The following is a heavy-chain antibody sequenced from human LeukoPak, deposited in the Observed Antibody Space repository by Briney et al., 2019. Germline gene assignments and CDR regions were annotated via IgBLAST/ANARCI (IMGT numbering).Heavy chain of an antibody. D-gene: IGHD2-2*01. V-gene: IGHV1-8*01. J-gene: IGHJ6*02. Sequence: ASVKVSCKASGYTFTSYDINWVRQATGQGLEWMGWINPNSGNTGYAQKFQGRVTMTRNTSISTAYMELSSLRSEDTAVYYCAIAGCSSTSCYARGYYYYYYGMDVWGQGTTVTVSS. CDR2: INPNSGNT. CDR3: AIAGCSSTSCYARGYYYYYYGMDV. CDR1: GYTFTSYD.